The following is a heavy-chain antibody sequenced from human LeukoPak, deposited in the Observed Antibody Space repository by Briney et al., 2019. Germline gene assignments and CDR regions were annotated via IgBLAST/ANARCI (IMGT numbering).Heavy chain of an antibody. Sequence: GGSLRLSCAASGFTFSSYAMSWVRQAPGKGLEWVSAISGSGGSTYYADSVKGRFTISRDNSKNTLYLQMNSLRAEDTAVYYCAKPIDDDSRGYYKHWGQGTLVTVSS. CDR2: ISGSGGST. D-gene: IGHD3-22*01. CDR1: GFTFSSYA. CDR3: AKPIDDDSRGYYKH. J-gene: IGHJ4*02. V-gene: IGHV3-23*01.